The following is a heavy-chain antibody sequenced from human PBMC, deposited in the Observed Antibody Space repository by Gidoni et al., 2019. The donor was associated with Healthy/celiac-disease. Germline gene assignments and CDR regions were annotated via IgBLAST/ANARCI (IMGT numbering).Heavy chain of an antibody. Sequence: QLQLVQSGAEMKTPGASVKVSCKASGYTFTGYYLHWVRQAPGQGLEWMGWINPNSGGTNYAQKFQGRVTMTRDTSISIAYMELSRLRSDDTAVYYCARETSPLDDYGDYPPGGFDPWGQGTLVTVSS. CDR1: GYTFTGYY. D-gene: IGHD4-17*01. CDR3: ARETSPLDDYGDYPPGGFDP. CDR2: INPNSGGT. J-gene: IGHJ5*02. V-gene: IGHV1-2*02.